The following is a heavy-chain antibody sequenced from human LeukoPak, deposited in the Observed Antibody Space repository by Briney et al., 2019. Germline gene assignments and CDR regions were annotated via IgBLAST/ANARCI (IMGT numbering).Heavy chain of an antibody. CDR2: IYYSGST. D-gene: IGHD1-26*01. CDR1: GGSISSGDYY. J-gene: IGHJ4*02. Sequence: PSQTLSITCTVSGGSISSGDYYWSWIRQPPGKGLEWIGYIYYSGSTYYNPSLKSRVTISVDTSKNQFSLKLSSVTAADTAVYYCARDPIVGATHGDYWGQGTLVTVSS. CDR3: ARDPIVGATHGDY. V-gene: IGHV4-30-4*08.